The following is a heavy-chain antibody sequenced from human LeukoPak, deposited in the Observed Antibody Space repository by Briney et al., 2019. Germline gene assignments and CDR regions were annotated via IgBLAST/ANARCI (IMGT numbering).Heavy chain of an antibody. CDR2: IYSGERT. CDR3: ARTRIRGAMVMNYYYYMDV. CDR1: GFSVTTND. D-gene: IGHD5-18*01. Sequence: GGSLRLSCAVSGFSVTTNDMSWVRQAPGKGLEWVSVIYSGERTYYADSVKGRFTISRDNSKNTLYLQMNSLRAEDTAVYYCARTRIRGAMVMNYYYYMDVWGKGTTVTISS. J-gene: IGHJ6*03. V-gene: IGHV3-66*01.